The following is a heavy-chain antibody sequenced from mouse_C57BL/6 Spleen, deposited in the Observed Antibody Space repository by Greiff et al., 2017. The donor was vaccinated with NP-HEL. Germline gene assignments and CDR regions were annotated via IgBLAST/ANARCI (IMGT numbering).Heavy chain of an antibody. CDR3: ARLHGSAWFAY. CDR2: INPNNGGT. CDR1: GYTFTDYN. Sequence: EVKLQESGPELVKPGASVKIPCKASGYTFTDYNMDWVKQSHGKSLEWIGDINPNNGGTIYNQKFKGKATLTVDKSSSTAYMELRSLTSEDAAVYYCARLHGSAWFAYGGQGTLVTVSA. V-gene: IGHV1-18*01. J-gene: IGHJ3*01. D-gene: IGHD2-2*01.